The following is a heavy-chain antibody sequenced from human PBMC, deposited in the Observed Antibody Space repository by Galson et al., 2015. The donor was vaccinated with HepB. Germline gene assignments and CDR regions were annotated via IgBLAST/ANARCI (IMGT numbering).Heavy chain of an antibody. D-gene: IGHD6-19*01. V-gene: IGHV3-48*02. CDR1: GYSVSSNY. J-gene: IGHJ4*02. Sequence: SLRLSCAASGYSVSSNYMSWVRQAPGKGLEWVSYISNSGSAIYYADSVQGRFTISRDNAENSLYLQMNSLRDDDTAVYYCARSRGWFGYWGQGTLVTVSS. CDR3: ARSRGWFGY. CDR2: ISNSGSAI.